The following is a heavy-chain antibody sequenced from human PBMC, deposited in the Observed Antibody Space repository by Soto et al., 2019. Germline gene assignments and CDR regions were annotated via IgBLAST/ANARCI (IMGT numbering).Heavy chain of an antibody. Sequence: PGGSLRLSCTASGFTFGDYAMSWFRQAPGKGLEWVGFIRSKAYGGTTEYAASVKGRFTISRDDSKSIAYLQMNSLKTEDTAVYYCTRGLCSSTSCYGAGAYYYYGMDVWGQGTTVTVSS. CDR3: TRGLCSSTSCYGAGAYYYYGMDV. J-gene: IGHJ6*02. V-gene: IGHV3-49*03. CDR1: GFTFGDYA. D-gene: IGHD2-2*01. CDR2: IRSKAYGGTT.